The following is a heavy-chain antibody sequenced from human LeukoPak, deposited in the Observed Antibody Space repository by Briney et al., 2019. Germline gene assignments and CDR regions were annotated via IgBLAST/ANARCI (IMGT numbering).Heavy chain of an antibody. CDR3: AQQASSISPFDY. J-gene: IGHJ4*02. D-gene: IGHD2-2*01. Sequence: GGSLRLSCAGSGFTFSSYWMSWVRQAPGKGLEWVANIKQDGSEKYYVDSVKGRFTISRDNAKNSMYLQMNSLRAEDSAVYYCAQQASSISPFDYWGQGTLVTVSS. CDR2: IKQDGSEK. CDR1: GFTFSSYW. V-gene: IGHV3-7*01.